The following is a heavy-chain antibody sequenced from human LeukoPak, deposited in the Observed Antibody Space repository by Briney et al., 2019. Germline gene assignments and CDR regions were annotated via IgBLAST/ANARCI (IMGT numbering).Heavy chain of an antibody. V-gene: IGHV1-18*01. CDR2: ISAYNGNT. CDR1: GYTFTGYG. CDR3: ARDYYDSSGSLHDAFGI. J-gene: IGHJ3*02. D-gene: IGHD3-22*01. Sequence: ASVKVSCKASGYTFTGYGISWVRQAPGQGLEWMGWISAYNGNTNYAQKLQGRVTMTTDTSTSTAYMELRSLRSDDTAVYYCARDYYDSSGSLHDAFGIWGQGTMVTVSS.